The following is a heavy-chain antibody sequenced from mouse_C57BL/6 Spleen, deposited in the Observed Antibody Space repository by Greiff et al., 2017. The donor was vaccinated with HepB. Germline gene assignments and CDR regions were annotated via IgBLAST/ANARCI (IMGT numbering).Heavy chain of an antibody. CDR1: GFNIKDYY. CDR3: ARRGAYFDY. V-gene: IGHV14-2*01. Sequence: VQLQQSGAELVKPGASVKLSCTASGFNIKDYYMHWVKQRTEQGLEWIGRIDPEDGETKYAPKFPGKATITADTSSNTAYLQLSSLTSEDTAVYYCARRGAYFDYWGQGTTLTVSS. J-gene: IGHJ2*01. CDR2: IDPEDGET.